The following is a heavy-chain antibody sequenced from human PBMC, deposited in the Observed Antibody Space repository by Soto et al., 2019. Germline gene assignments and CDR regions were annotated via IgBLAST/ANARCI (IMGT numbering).Heavy chain of an antibody. J-gene: IGHJ4*02. CDR1: GFTFSSYW. CDR2: INSDGSST. D-gene: IGHD5-18*01. V-gene: IGHV3-74*01. CDR3: ARGGYSYGECYY. Sequence: LRLSCAASGFTFSSYWMHWVRQAPGKGLVWVSRINSDGSSTSYADSVKGRFTISRDNAKNTLYLQMNSLRAEDTAVYYCARGGYSYGECYYWGQGSLVSVSS.